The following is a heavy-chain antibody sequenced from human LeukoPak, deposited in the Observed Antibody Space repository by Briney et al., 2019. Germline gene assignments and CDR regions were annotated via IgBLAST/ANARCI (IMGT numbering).Heavy chain of an antibody. D-gene: IGHD6-6*01. CDR1: GFTFSSYA. V-gene: IGHV3-9*01. Sequence: PGGSLRLSCAASGFTFSSYAMSWVRQAPGKGPEWVSGINWNSGSIGYADSVKGRFTISRDNAKNSLYLQMNSLRAEDTALYYCASSSSWRGWFDPWGQGTLVTVSS. CDR2: INWNSGSI. CDR3: ASSSSWRGWFDP. J-gene: IGHJ5*02.